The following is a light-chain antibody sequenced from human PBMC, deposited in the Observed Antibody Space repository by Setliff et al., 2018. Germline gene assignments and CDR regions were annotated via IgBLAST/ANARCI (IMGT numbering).Light chain of an antibody. Sequence: QSALTQPPSASGSPGQSVTISCTGTSSDVGGYNYVSWYQQQPGKAPKLMVYEVNKRPSGVPDRFSGSKSGNTASLTVSGLQAEDEADYYCCSYGGDFTWVFGGGTKVTVL. V-gene: IGLV2-8*01. CDR3: CSYGGDFTWV. J-gene: IGLJ3*02. CDR2: EVN. CDR1: SSDVGGYNY.